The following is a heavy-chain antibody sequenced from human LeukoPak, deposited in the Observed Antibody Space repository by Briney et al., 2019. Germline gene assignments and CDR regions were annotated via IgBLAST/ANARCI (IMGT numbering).Heavy chain of an antibody. CDR1: GYTFTSYA. Sequence: ASVKVSCNASGYTFTSYAMHWVRQAPGQRLEWMGWINAGNGNTKYSQEFQGRVTITRDTSASTAYMELSSLRSEDMAVYYCARGMIAAAGGLNWFDPWGQGTLVTVSS. CDR3: ARGMIAAAGGLNWFDP. CDR2: INAGNGNT. V-gene: IGHV1-3*03. D-gene: IGHD6-13*01. J-gene: IGHJ5*02.